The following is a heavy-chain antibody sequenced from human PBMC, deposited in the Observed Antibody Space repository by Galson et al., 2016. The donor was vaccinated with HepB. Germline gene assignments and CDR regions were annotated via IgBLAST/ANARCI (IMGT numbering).Heavy chain of an antibody. D-gene: IGHD2-2*01. CDR3: ASIPPIRDCTGTSCYDYGMDV. V-gene: IGHV1-24*01. J-gene: IGHJ6*02. CDR1: GYTLTELS. CDR2: FDPEAGET. Sequence: SVKVSCKVSGYTLTELSMHWVRQAPGKGLEWMGGFDPEAGETIYAQKFQDRVTMTEDTSTDTAYMELSSLRTEDTAVYYCASIPPIRDCTGTSCYDYGMDVWGQGTTVTVSS.